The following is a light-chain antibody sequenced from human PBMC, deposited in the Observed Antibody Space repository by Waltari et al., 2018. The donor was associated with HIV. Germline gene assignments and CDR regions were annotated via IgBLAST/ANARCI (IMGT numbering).Light chain of an antibody. CDR1: QSVSGY. Sequence: EIVLTQSPATLSLSPGERATLSCRASQSVSGYLGWFQQKPGQAPRLLIYDASNRATGIPVRFSGSGSGTDFTLTISSLEPEDFAVYYCQQRSNWPLLYTFGQGTKLEI. CDR3: QQRSNWPLLYT. J-gene: IGKJ2*01. CDR2: DAS. V-gene: IGKV3-11*01.